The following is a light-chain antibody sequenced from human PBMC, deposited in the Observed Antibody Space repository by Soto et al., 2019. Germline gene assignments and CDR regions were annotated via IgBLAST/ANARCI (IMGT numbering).Light chain of an antibody. Sequence: QSVLTQPASVSGSPGQSITITCTGTSSDIYAYNYVSWYQQHPGKAPKVVISGVNIRPSGVSSRFSGSKSGNTASLTISGLQAEEEAEYFCGSYAGSDTFVFGTGTKVTVL. CDR2: GVN. CDR3: GSYAGSDTFV. CDR1: SSDIYAYNY. J-gene: IGLJ1*01. V-gene: IGLV2-14*01.